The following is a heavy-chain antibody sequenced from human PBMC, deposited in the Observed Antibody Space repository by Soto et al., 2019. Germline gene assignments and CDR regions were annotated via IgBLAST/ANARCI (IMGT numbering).Heavy chain of an antibody. CDR2: IIPAGTST. Sequence: EVQVVEAGGDLVQPGGSLRLSCAASGFTFSSYWMHWVRQAPGKGLVWVSRIIPAGTSTYYADSVRGRFTISRDNAKNTVYQQMNCLTAEDTAVYYCARGLHGGHYGFANRGQGAHVTVSS. D-gene: IGHD4-17*01. CDR1: GFTFSSYW. CDR3: ARGLHGGHYGFAN. V-gene: IGHV3-74*01. J-gene: IGHJ4*02.